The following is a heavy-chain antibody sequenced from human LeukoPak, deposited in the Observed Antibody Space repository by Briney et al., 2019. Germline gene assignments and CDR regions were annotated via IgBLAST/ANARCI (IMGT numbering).Heavy chain of an antibody. CDR3: ARGNWGWGYYMDV. D-gene: IGHD7-27*01. V-gene: IGHV3-53*01. J-gene: IGHJ6*03. CDR1: GFTVSSNY. Sequence: GGSLRLSCAASGFTVSSNYMSWVRQAPGKGLEWVSVIYSGGSTYYADSVKGRFTISRDNSKNTLYLQMNSLRAEDTAVYYCARGNWGWGYYMDVWGKGTTVTVSS. CDR2: IYSGGST.